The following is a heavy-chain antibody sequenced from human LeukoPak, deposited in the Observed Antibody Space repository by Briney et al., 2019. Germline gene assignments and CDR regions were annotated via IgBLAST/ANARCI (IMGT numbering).Heavy chain of an antibody. CDR3: AKQPYNYYYLDV. V-gene: IGHV3-30*04. Sequence: PGGSLRLSCAASGFTFSSYAMHWVRQAPGKGLEWVAVISYDGSNKYYADSVKGRFTISRDNSNYVLFLHMNSLRAEDTAIYYCAKQPYNYYYLDVWGKGTTVTISS. J-gene: IGHJ6*03. D-gene: IGHD1-14*01. CDR2: ISYDGSNK. CDR1: GFTFSSYA.